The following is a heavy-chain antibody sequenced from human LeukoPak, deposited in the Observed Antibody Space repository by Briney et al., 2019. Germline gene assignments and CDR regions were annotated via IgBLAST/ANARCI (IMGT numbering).Heavy chain of an antibody. J-gene: IGHJ4*01. CDR3: ARPYCSGGSCHDYFDY. Sequence: ASVKVSCKASGYTFTGYYMHWVRQAAGQGLEWMGWMNPNSGNTGYAQKFQGGVTMTRNTSISTAYMELSSLRSEDTAVYYCARPYCSGGSCHDYFDYWGXGTLVTVSX. D-gene: IGHD2-15*01. CDR1: GYTFTGYY. V-gene: IGHV1-8*02. CDR2: MNPNSGNT.